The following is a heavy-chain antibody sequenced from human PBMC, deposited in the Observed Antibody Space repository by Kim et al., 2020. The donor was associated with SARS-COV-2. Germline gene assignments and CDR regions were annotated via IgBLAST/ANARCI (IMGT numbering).Heavy chain of an antibody. CDR1: GFTFSSYG. V-gene: IGHV3-7*03. CDR3: AREMGRVEY. Sequence: GGSLRLSCAASGFTFSSYGMSWVRQAPGKGLEWVANIKKDGREKYYADSVKGRFTISRDNAKNTLYLQMNSLRAEDTAVYHCAREMGRVEYWREGTWDT. CDR2: IKKDGREK. J-gene: IGHJ1*01. D-gene: IGHD3-10*01.